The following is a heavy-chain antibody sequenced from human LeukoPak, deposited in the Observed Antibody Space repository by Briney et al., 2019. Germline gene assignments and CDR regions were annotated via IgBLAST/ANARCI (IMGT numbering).Heavy chain of an antibody. V-gene: IGHV3-9*01. D-gene: IGHD6-19*01. CDR2: ISWNSGSI. CDR1: GFTFDDYA. Sequence: GGSLRLSCAASGFTFDDYAMHWVRQAPGKGLEWVSGISWNSGSIGYADPVKGRFTISRDNAKNSLYLQMNSLRAEDTALYYCAKDIGSSGWADAFDIWGQGTMVTVSS. CDR3: AKDIGSSGWADAFDI. J-gene: IGHJ3*02.